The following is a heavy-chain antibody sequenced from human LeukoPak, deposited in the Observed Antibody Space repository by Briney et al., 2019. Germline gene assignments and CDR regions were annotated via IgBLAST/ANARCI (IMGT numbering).Heavy chain of an antibody. Sequence: GASVKVSCKASGYTFTGYYMHWVRQAPGQGLEWMGWINPNSGGTNYAQKFQGRVTMTRDTSISTAYMELSRLRSDDTAVYYCAREIYALCSSTSCYSPEFLVNWFDPWGQGTLVTVSS. CDR1: GYTFTGYY. J-gene: IGHJ5*02. D-gene: IGHD2-2*01. V-gene: IGHV1-2*02. CDR3: AREIYALCSSTSCYSPEFLVNWFDP. CDR2: INPNSGGT.